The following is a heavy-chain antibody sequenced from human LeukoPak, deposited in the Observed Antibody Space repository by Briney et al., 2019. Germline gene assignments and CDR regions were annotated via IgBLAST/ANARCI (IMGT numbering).Heavy chain of an antibody. CDR1: GFTFSTYG. J-gene: IGHJ4*02. CDR2: ISDTGGNT. CDR3: AKRSANSNSSPHFDY. V-gene: IGHV3-23*01. D-gene: IGHD6-13*01. Sequence: GGSLRLSCAASGFTFSTYGMIWVRQAPGKGLEWVSSISDTGGNTYYADSVKGRFTISRDNSKNTLYLQMSSLRAEDTAIYYCAKRSANSNSSPHFDYWGQGTLVTVSS.